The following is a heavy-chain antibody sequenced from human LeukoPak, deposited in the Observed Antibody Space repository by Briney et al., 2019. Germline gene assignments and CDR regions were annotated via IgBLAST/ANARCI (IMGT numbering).Heavy chain of an antibody. CDR3: ARAPGGGGYYLDY. CDR1: GGSFSGYY. J-gene: IGHJ4*02. CDR2: INHSGST. V-gene: IGHV4-34*01. Sequence: SETLSLTCAVYGGSFSGYYWSWIRQPPGKGLEWIGEINHSGSTNYNPSLKSRVTISVDTSKNQFSLKLSSVTAADTAVYYCARAPGGGGYYLDYWGQGTLVTVSS. D-gene: IGHD3-16*01.